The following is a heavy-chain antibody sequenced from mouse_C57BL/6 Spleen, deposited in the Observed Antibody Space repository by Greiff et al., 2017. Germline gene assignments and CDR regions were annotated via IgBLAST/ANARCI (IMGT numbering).Heavy chain of an antibody. Sequence: EVQRVESGGGLVKPGGSLKLSCAASGFTFSDYGMHWVRQAPEKGLEWVAYISSGSSTIYYADTVKGRFTISRDNAKNTLFLQMTSLRSEDTAMYYCARNYGKGWFAYWGQGTLVTVSA. CDR3: ARNYGKGWFAY. J-gene: IGHJ3*01. V-gene: IGHV5-17*01. D-gene: IGHD1-2*01. CDR1: GFTFSDYG. CDR2: ISSGSSTI.